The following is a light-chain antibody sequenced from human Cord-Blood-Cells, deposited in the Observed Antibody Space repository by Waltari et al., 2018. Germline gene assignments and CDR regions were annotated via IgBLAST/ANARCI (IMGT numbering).Light chain of an antibody. Sequence: EIVMTQSPATLSVSPGERATLSCRASQSVSSNLAWYQQKPGQAPRLLIYGASTRATGFPAGFGGGGSGTVLTLTTRSLQSEDFAVYYCKQYNNWPPTFGGGTKVGIK. CDR1: QSVSSN. CDR2: GAS. J-gene: IGKJ4*01. V-gene: IGKV3-15*01. CDR3: KQYNNWPPT.